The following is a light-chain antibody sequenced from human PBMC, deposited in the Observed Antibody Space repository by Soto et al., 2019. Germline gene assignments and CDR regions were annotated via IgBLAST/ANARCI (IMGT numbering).Light chain of an antibody. CDR3: QQRSNWPIT. CDR2: GGA. V-gene: IGKV3-11*01. Sequence: EIVLTQSPGTLSLSPGESATLSCRASQTIGSSYLAWYQQRPGQAPRLLIYGGANRATGIPDRFGATGSETDFTLTISSLEPEDFAVYYCQQRSNWPITFGQGTRLEIK. J-gene: IGKJ5*01. CDR1: QTIGSSY.